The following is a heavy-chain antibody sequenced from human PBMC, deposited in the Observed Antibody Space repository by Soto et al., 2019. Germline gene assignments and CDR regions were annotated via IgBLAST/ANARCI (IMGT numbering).Heavy chain of an antibody. CDR2: IIPIFGTA. Sequence: ASVKVSCKASGGTFSSYAISWVRQAPGQGLEWMGGIIPIFGTANYAQKFQGRVTTTADESTSTAYMELSSLRSEDTDVYYCARIGTMIVAHWGQGTLVTVYS. D-gene: IGHD3-22*01. V-gene: IGHV1-69*13. J-gene: IGHJ4*02. CDR1: GGTFSSYA. CDR3: ARIGTMIVAH.